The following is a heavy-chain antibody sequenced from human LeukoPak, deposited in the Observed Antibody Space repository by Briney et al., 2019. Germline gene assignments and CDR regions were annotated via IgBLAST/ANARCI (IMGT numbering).Heavy chain of an antibody. J-gene: IGHJ3*02. CDR3: AKEHVPYYYDSSAFDI. CDR2: INHSGST. V-gene: IGHV4-34*01. Sequence: SETLSLTCAVYGGSSSGYYWSWIRQPPGKGLEWIGEINHSGSTNYNPSLKSRVTISVDTSKNQFSLKLSSVTAADTAVYYCAKEHVPYYYDSSAFDIWGQGTMVTVSS. D-gene: IGHD3-22*01. CDR1: GGSSSGYY.